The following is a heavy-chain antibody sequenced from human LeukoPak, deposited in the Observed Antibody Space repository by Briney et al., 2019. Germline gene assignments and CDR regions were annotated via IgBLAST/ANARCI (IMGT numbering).Heavy chain of an antibody. CDR3: ARDPRFAMVRGAVGEYYFDY. Sequence: GASVKVSCKASGYTFTSYGISWVRQAPGQGLEWMGWISAYNGNTNYAQKLQGRVTMTTDTSTSTAYMELRSLRSDDTAVYYCARDPRFAMVRGAVGEYYFDYWGQGTLVTVSS. J-gene: IGHJ4*02. CDR1: GYTFTSYG. V-gene: IGHV1-18*01. CDR2: ISAYNGNT. D-gene: IGHD3-10*01.